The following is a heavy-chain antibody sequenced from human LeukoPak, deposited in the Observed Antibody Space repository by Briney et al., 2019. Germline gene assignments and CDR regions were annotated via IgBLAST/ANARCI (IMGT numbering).Heavy chain of an antibody. CDR3: ARDSTGDQRGWYYFDY. J-gene: IGHJ4*01. CDR1: GGSISSYY. D-gene: IGHD7-27*01. V-gene: IGHV4-4*07. Sequence: SETLSLTCTVSGGSISSYYWSWIRQPAGKGLEWIGRIYTSGSTNYNPSLKSRVTMSVDTSKNQFSLKLSSVTAADTAVYYCARDSTGDQRGWYYFDYWGHGTLVTVSS. CDR2: IYTSGST.